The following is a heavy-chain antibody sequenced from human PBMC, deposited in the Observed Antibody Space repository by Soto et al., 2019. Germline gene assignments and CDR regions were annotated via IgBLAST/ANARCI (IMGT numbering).Heavy chain of an antibody. Sequence: PGGSLRLSCAASGFTFSSYAMHWVRQAPGKGLEWVAVISYDGSNKYYADSVKGRFTISRDNSKNTLYLQMNSLRAEDTAVYYCARDKDYVWGSYRPYYYYYYGMDVWGQGTTVTVSS. V-gene: IGHV3-30-3*01. CDR1: GFTFSSYA. CDR3: ARDKDYVWGSYRPYYYYYYGMDV. CDR2: ISYDGSNK. J-gene: IGHJ6*02. D-gene: IGHD3-16*02.